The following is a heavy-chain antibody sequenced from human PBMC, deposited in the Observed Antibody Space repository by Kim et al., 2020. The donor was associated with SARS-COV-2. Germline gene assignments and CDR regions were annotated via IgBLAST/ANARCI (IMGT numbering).Heavy chain of an antibody. V-gene: IGHV3-74*01. Sequence: GGSLRLSCAASEFNFSNYWMHWVRQAPGEGLVWVSRINIVGSSTTYADSVKGRFTISRDNAKNTLYLQMNSLRAEDTAVYYCARRFSSGGFDYWGQGTLVTVSS. CDR1: EFNFSNYW. CDR2: INIVGSST. D-gene: IGHD6-25*01. CDR3: ARRFSSGGFDY. J-gene: IGHJ4*02.